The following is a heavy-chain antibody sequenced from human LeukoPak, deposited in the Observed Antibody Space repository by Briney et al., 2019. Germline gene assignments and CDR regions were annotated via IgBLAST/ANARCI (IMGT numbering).Heavy chain of an antibody. Sequence: SETLSLTCAVYGGSFSGYYWSWIRQPPGKGLEWIGEINHSGSTNYNPSLKSRVTTSVDTSKNQFSLKLSSVTAADTAVYYCARGYYGSGSHCCHMDVWGKGTTITVS. V-gene: IGHV4-34*01. J-gene: IGHJ6*03. CDR3: ARGYYGSGSHCCHMDV. CDR2: INHSGST. D-gene: IGHD3-10*01. CDR1: GGSFSGYY.